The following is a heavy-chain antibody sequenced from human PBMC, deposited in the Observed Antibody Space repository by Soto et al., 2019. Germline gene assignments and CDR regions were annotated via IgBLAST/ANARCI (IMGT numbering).Heavy chain of an antibody. J-gene: IGHJ4*02. CDR1: GGTFSSYT. CDR2: IIPILGIA. D-gene: IGHD6-6*01. CDR3: ARELYSSSSHFDY. Sequence: QVQLVHSGAEVKKPGSSVKVSCKASGGTFSSYTISWVRQAPGQGLEWMGRIIPILGIANYAQKFQGRVTITADKSTSAAYMELSSLRSEDTAVYYCARELYSSSSHFDYWGQGTLVTVSS. V-gene: IGHV1-69*04.